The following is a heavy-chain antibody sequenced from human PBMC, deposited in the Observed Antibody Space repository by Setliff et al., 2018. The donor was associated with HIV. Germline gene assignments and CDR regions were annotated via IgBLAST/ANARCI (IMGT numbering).Heavy chain of an antibody. CDR1: GYSFTSYW. CDR2: ISPDDSDS. J-gene: IGHJ4*02. D-gene: IGHD1-26*01. V-gene: IGHV5-51*01. CDR3: ARAGRGGGSYWTFDY. Sequence: GESLKISCKGSGYSFTSYWIGWVRQMPGKGLEWMGIISPDDSDSRYSPSFQGQVTISADKAISTAYLQWSSLKASDTGMYYCARAGRGGGSYWTFDYWGQGTRVTVSS.